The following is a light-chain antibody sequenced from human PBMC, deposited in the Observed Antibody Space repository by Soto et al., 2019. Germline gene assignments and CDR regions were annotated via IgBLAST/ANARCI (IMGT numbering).Light chain of an antibody. J-gene: IGKJ4*01. CDR3: QQYDSSPPFT. CDR1: QSVSSSY. Sequence: EIVLTQSPGTLSLSPGERATLSCRASQSVSSSYLAWYQQKPGQAPRLLIYGASSRATGIPVRFSGSGSGTGFTLTISRPGPEDFAAYDCQQYDSSPPFTFGGGTKVEIK. V-gene: IGKV3-20*01. CDR2: GAS.